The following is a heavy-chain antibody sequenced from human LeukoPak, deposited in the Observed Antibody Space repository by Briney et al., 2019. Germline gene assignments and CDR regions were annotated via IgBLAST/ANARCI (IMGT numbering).Heavy chain of an antibody. CDR1: GFTFSSYS. V-gene: IGHV3-21*01. D-gene: IGHD6-19*01. Sequence: GGSLRLSCAASGFTFSSYSMNWVRQAPGKGLEWVSSISSSSSYIYYADSVKGRFTISRDNAKNSLYLQMNSLRAEDTAVYYCARVGDPDISGWYATDYWGQGTLVTVSS. CDR3: ARVGDPDISGWYATDY. CDR2: ISSSSSYI. J-gene: IGHJ4*02.